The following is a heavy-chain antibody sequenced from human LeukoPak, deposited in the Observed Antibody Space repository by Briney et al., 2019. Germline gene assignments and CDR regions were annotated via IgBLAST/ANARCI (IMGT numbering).Heavy chain of an antibody. J-gene: IGHJ4*02. D-gene: IGHD3-10*01. CDR2: ISYDESNK. CDR3: AKDRGSGSYYTTFGHFDY. CDR1: GFTFSSYG. Sequence: GGPLTLSCAASGFTFSSYGMLCVRQARGKGREWVAVISYDESNKYYADSVKGRFTISRDSSRNTLYLQVKSLRAEDTAVYYCAKDRGSGSYYTTFGHFDYWGQGTLVTVSS. V-gene: IGHV3-30*18.